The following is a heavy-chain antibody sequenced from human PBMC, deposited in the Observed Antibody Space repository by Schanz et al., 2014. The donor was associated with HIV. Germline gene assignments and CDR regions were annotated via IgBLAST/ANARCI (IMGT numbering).Heavy chain of an antibody. V-gene: IGHV1-69*01. CDR3: ARAAFSSEYYYGMDV. D-gene: IGHD3-3*02. Sequence: QVQLVQSGGEVKKPGSSVKVSCKASGGTFSNYAISWVRQAPGQGLEWMGGIIPIFGTANYAQKFQGRVTIIADESTSTAYMELSSLRSADTAVYFCARAAFSSEYYYGMDVWGQGTTVTVSS. CDR2: IIPIFGTA. CDR1: GGTFSNYA. J-gene: IGHJ6*02.